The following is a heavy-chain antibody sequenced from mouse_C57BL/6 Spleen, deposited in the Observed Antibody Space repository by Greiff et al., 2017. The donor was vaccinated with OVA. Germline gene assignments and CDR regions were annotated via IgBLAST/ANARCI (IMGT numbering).Heavy chain of an antibody. D-gene: IGHD2-4*01. V-gene: IGHV1-61*01. J-gene: IGHJ4*01. Sequence: QVQLQQPGAELVRPGSSVKLSCKASGYTFTSYWMDWVKQRPGQGLEWIGNIYPSDSETHYNQKFKDKATLTVDKSSSTAYMQLSSLTSEDSAVYYCARGRLRAWFAYWGQGTSVTVSS. CDR2: IYPSDSET. CDR3: ARGRLRAWFAY. CDR1: GYTFTSYW.